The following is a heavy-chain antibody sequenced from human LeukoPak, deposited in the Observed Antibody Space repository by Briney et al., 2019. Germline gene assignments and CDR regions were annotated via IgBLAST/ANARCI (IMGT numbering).Heavy chain of an antibody. Sequence: SVKVSCKASGGTFSSYAISWVRQVPGQGLEWMGGIIPIFGTANYAQKFQGRDTITADESTSTAYMELSSLRSEDTAVYYCARDYVIQKWVPLGLWGQGTLVTVSS. CDR1: GGTFSSYA. CDR2: IIPIFGTA. J-gene: IGHJ4*02. CDR3: ARDYVIQKWVPLGL. V-gene: IGHV1-69*13. D-gene: IGHD1-26*01.